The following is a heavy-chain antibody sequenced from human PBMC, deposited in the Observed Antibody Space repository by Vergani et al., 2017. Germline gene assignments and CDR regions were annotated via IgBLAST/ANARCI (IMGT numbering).Heavy chain of an antibody. D-gene: IGHD2-2*02. J-gene: IGHJ6*03. V-gene: IGHV1-69*01. CDR3: ATIGYCSSTSCYREVYYYYYMDG. CDR2: IIPIFGTA. Sequence: QVQLVQSGAEVKKPGSSVKVSCKASGGTFSSYAISWVRQAPGQGLEWMGGIIPIFGTANYAQKFQGRVTITADESTSTAYMELSSLRSEDTAVYYCATIGYCSSTSCYREVYYYYYMDGWGKGTTVTVSS. CDR1: GGTFSSYA.